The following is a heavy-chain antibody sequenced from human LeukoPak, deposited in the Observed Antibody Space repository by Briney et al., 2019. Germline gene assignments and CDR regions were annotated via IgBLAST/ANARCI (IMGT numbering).Heavy chain of an antibody. Sequence: GRSLRLSCAASGFTFSCYGMHWVRQAPGKGLEWVSSISSSSSYIYYADSVKGRFTISRDNAKNSLYLQMNSLRAEDTAVCYCARGHRYDAFDIWGQGTMVTVSS. CDR3: ARGHRYDAFDI. CDR2: ISSSSSYI. J-gene: IGHJ3*02. CDR1: GFTFSCYG. V-gene: IGHV3-21*01.